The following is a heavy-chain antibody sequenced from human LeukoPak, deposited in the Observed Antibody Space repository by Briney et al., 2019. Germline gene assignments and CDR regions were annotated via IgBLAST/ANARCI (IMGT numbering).Heavy chain of an antibody. CDR2: IYTSGST. CDR3: ARSPKELLALWFGELLPYFDY. Sequence: SETLSLTCTVSGGSISSFYWSWIRQPAGKGLEWIGRIYTSGSTNYNPSLNSRVTMSVDTSKNQFSLKLSSVTAADTAVYYCARSPKELLALWFGELLPYFDYWGQGTLVTVSS. V-gene: IGHV4-4*07. CDR1: GGSISSFY. J-gene: IGHJ4*02. D-gene: IGHD3-10*01.